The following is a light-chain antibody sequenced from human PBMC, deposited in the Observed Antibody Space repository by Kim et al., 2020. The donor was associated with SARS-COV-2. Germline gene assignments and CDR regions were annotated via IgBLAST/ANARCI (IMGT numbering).Light chain of an antibody. Sequence: GQSVTISCTGTSSDVGAYNYVSWYQQHPGKAPKLMIYEVSKRPSGVPARFSGSKSGNTASLTVSGLQAEDEADYYCSSYGGSNNLLFGGGTQLTVL. J-gene: IGLJ2*01. V-gene: IGLV2-8*01. CDR2: EVS. CDR3: SSYGGSNNLL. CDR1: SSDVGAYNY.